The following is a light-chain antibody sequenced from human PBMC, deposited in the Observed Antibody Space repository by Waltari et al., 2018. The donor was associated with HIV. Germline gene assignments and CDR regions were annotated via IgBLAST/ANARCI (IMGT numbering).Light chain of an antibody. V-gene: IGKV3-15*01. J-gene: IGKJ4*01. CDR3: QQYNNFPLT. CDR1: QSHSRN. Sequence: EIVMTQSPATLSVSPGERVALSCRASQSHSRNLAWYQPKPVPAPRPLIYRASSRATGIPARFSGSGSGTEFTLTISSLQPEDFALYYCQQYNNFPLTFGGGTKVEIK. CDR2: RAS.